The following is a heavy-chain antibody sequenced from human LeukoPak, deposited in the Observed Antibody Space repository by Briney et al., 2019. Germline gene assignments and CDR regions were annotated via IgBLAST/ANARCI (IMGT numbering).Heavy chain of an antibody. CDR2: IDRNNGGT. V-gene: IGHV1-2*02. CDR3: ARGDSWYFGLDY. D-gene: IGHD6-13*01. Sequence: ASVKVSCKTSGLFFSAYQMDWVRQAPGQGLEWMGWIDRNNGGTNIAQKFQGRVTMTRDTSMSTVYMELTALTSDDTAIYFCARGDSWYFGLDYWGQGTLVTVSS. J-gene: IGHJ4*02. CDR1: GLFFSAYQ.